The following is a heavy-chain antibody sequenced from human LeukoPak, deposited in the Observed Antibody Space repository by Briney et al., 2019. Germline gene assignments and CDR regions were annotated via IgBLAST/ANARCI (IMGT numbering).Heavy chain of an antibody. D-gene: IGHD3-3*01. J-gene: IGHJ4*02. V-gene: IGHV1-8*01. Sequence: ASVKVSCKASGYTFTSYDINWVRQATGQGLEWMGWMNPNSGNTGYAQKFQGRVTMTRNTSISTAYMELSSLRSEDMAVYYCARAPISFVEFDYWGQGTLVTVSS. CDR3: ARAPISFVEFDY. CDR1: GYTFTSYD. CDR2: MNPNSGNT.